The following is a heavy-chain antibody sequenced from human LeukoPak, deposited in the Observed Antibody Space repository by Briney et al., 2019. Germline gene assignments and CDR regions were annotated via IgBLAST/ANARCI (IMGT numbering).Heavy chain of an antibody. CDR3: ARFNYYDSSGYYSPLYYYYYYYMDV. V-gene: IGHV4-38-2*01. D-gene: IGHD3-22*01. CDR2: IYHSGST. Sequence: SETLSLTCAVSGYSISSGYYWGWIRQPPGKGLEWIGSIYHSGSTYYNPSLKSRVTISVDTSKNQFSLKLSSVTAADTAVYYCARFNYYDSSGYYSPLYYYYYYYMDVWGKGTTVTVSS. CDR1: GYSISSGYY. J-gene: IGHJ6*03.